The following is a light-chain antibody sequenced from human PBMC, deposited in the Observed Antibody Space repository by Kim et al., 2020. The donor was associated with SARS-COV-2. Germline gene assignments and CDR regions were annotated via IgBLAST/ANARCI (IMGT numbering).Light chain of an antibody. V-gene: IGKV1-5*03. CDR1: ENIGTW. Sequence: DIQTTQSPSTLSASVGDRVTITCRASENIGTWLAWYQQKPGRAPSLLIILASNLESGVPSRFSGTGSGTEFSLSNTSLQPDDFATYYCQHDGRLPYTFGQGYKLEI. J-gene: IGKJ2*01. CDR2: LAS. CDR3: QHDGRLPYT.